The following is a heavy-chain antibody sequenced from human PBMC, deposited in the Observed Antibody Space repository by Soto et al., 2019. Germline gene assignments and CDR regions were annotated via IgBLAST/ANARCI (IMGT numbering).Heavy chain of an antibody. CDR3: ARVYYYDSSGYFFDY. D-gene: IGHD3-22*01. Sequence: GGTLRISCAASGVTLSSYCLHWVRQNQGEEQCLRRGLEWVSGINWNGGSTGYADSVRGRFTICRDNAKNSRYLQMNSLRAEVTALYYFARVYYYDSSGYFFDYWGQGTLVTV. CDR2: INWNGGST. J-gene: IGHJ4*02. V-gene: IGHV3-20*04. CDR1: GVTLSSYC.